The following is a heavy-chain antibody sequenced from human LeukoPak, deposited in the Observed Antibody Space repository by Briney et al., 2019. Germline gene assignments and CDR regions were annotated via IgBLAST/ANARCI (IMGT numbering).Heavy chain of an antibody. D-gene: IGHD3-10*02. CDR3: ARGRKMFEGVPRFDP. Sequence: SGGSLRLSCAASGFTFSSYSMNWVRQAPGKGLEWVSSISSSSSYIYYADSVEGRFTISRDNAKNSLYLQMNSLRAEDTAVYYCARGRKMFEGVPRFDPWGQGTLVTVSS. J-gene: IGHJ5*02. CDR1: GFTFSSYS. V-gene: IGHV3-21*01. CDR2: ISSSSSYI.